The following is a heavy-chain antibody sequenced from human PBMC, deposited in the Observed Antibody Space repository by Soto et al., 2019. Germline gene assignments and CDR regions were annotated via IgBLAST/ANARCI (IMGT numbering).Heavy chain of an antibody. CDR2: IYYSGST. D-gene: IGHD1-26*01. J-gene: IGHJ4*02. CDR1: GGSISSYY. Sequence: PSETLSLTCTVSGGSISSYYWSWIRQPPGKGLEWIGYIYYSGSTNYNPSLKSRVTISVDTSKNQFSLKLSSVTAADTAVYYCARGPGIVGAQRPKYYFDYWGQGTLVTVSS. CDR3: ARGPGIVGAQRPKYYFDY. V-gene: IGHV4-59*08.